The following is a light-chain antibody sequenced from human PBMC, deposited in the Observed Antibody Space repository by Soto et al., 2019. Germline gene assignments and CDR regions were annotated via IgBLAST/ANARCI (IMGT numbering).Light chain of an antibody. CDR1: QSISNW. J-gene: IGKJ1*01. V-gene: IGKV1-5*01. CDR3: QQYQSDTWT. Sequence: DIQMTQSPSTLSASVGDRVTITCRASQSISNWLAWYQQKPGKAPKLLISDVSNLESGVPSRFSGSGSGTEFTLTISSLQPDDFATYYCQQYQSDTWTFGQGTKVDIK. CDR2: DVS.